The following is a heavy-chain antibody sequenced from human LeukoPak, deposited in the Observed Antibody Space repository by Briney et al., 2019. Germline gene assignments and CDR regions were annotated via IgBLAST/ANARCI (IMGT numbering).Heavy chain of an antibody. J-gene: IGHJ3*02. Sequence: GGSLRLSCAASGFTFSSYSMNWVRQAPGKGLEWVSSISSSSSYIYYADSVKGRFTISRDNSKHTLYLQMNSLRAEDTAVYYCASYGSGSYEDAFDIWGQGTMVTVSS. CDR3: ASYGSGSYEDAFDI. D-gene: IGHD3-10*01. CDR1: GFTFSSYS. CDR2: ISSSSSYI. V-gene: IGHV3-21*06.